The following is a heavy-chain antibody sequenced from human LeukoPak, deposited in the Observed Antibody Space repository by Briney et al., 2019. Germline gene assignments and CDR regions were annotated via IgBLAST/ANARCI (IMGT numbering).Heavy chain of an antibody. D-gene: IGHD3-22*01. V-gene: IGHV3-53*01. Sequence: PGGSLRLSCAASGLTVSSNYMSWVRQAPGKGLEWVSVIYSGGSTYYADSVKGRFTISRDNSKNTLYLQMNSLRAEDTAVYYCARDRYYESSGYYYSDYWGQGSLVTVSS. CDR3: ARDRYYESSGYYYSDY. CDR1: GLTVSSNY. CDR2: IYSGGST. J-gene: IGHJ4*02.